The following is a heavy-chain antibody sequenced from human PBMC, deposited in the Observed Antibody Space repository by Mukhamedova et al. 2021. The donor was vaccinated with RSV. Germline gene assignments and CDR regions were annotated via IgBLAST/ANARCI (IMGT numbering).Heavy chain of an antibody. Sequence: HGGSTNYNPSLKSRVTISVDTSKNQFSLKLSSVTAAHTAVYYCARGRGSRYDFWCGYYWGNDAFDIWGQGTMVTVSS. V-gene: IGHV4-34*01. D-gene: IGHD3-3*01. CDR3: ARGRGSRYDFWCGYYWGNDAFDI. CDR2: HGGST. J-gene: IGHJ3*02.